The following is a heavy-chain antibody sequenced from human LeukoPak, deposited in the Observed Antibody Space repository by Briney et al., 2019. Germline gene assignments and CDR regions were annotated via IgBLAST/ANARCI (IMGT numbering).Heavy chain of an antibody. Sequence: PSETLSLTCTVSLDSTTGNFWSWVRQPPGKGLEWIGEIHRSGSPNYNPSLQSRVTISIDRSRNQIVLELSSVTAADTAVYYCAREILGGFNPGAYWGQGTLVTVSS. CDR1: LDSTTGNF. J-gene: IGHJ4*02. CDR2: IHRSGSP. D-gene: IGHD1-14*01. CDR3: AREILGGFNPGAY. V-gene: IGHV4-4*02.